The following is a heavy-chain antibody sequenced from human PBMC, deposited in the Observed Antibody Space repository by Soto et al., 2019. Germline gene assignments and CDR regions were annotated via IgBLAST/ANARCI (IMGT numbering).Heavy chain of an antibody. CDR3: ARKEDGYNRLFDY. V-gene: IGHV4-31*03. CDR2: IYHTGST. Sequence: SETLSLTCTVSGDSISRGFYYWSWIRQHPGKGLEWIGNIYHTGSTDFNPSLKSRLTMSVDTSKNQFSLRLTSVTAADTAVYYCARKEDGYNRLFDYWGQGILVTVSS. J-gene: IGHJ4*02. D-gene: IGHD5-12*01. CDR1: GDSISRGFYY.